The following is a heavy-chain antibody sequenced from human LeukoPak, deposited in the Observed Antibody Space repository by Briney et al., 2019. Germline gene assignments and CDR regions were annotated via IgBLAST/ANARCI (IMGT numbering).Heavy chain of an antibody. D-gene: IGHD2-2*01. Sequence: GGSLRLSCAASGFTVSSNYMSWVRQAPGKGLEWVSVIYSGGSTYYADSVKGRSTISRDNSKNTLYLQMNSLRAEDTAVYYCARDLIVVVPAAHYYYYGMDVWDQGTTVTVSS. CDR3: ARDLIVVVPAAHYYYYGMDV. CDR2: IYSGGST. J-gene: IGHJ6*02. V-gene: IGHV3-53*01. CDR1: GFTVSSNY.